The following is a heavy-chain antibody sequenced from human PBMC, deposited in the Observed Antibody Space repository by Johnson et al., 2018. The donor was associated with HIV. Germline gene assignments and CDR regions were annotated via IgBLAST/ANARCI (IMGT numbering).Heavy chain of an antibody. CDR2: MYSGGRT. CDR1: GFSVSNNY. D-gene: IGHD6-19*01. CDR3: ARVPYSSGWYSAFDI. V-gene: IGHV3-53*01. Sequence: VQLVESGGGLIQPGGSLRLSCAVSGFSVSNNYMSWVRQAPGKGLECVAVMYSGGRTYYADSVKGRFTIFRDNAKNTLYLQMNSLRAEDTAVYYCARVPYSSGWYSAFDIWGQGTMVTVS. J-gene: IGHJ3*02.